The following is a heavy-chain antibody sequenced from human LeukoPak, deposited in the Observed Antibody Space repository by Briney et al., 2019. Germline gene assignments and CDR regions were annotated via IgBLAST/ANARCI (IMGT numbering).Heavy chain of an antibody. V-gene: IGHV4-4*02. Sequence: SGTLSLTCAVSGGSISSSNWWSWVRQPPGKGLEWIGEIYHSGSTNYNPSLKSRVTISVDKSKNQFSLKLSSVTAADTAVYYCARVVGSSSSYKDYWGQGTLVTVSS. CDR1: GGSISSSNW. J-gene: IGHJ4*02. D-gene: IGHD6-13*01. CDR2: IYHSGST. CDR3: ARVVGSSSSYKDY.